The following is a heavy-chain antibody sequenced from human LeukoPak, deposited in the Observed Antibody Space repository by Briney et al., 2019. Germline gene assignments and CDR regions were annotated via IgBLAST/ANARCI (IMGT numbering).Heavy chain of an antibody. CDR1: GYTFTSYG. J-gene: IGHJ4*02. CDR2: ISAYNGNT. D-gene: IGHD3-10*01. V-gene: IGHV1-18*01. Sequence: ASVKVSCKTSGYTFTSYGVSWVRQAPGQGLEWMGWISAYNGNTNYAQKLQGRVTMTTDTSTSTAYMELRSLRSDDTAVYYCARRVRYYYGSGSYYEYYFDYWGQGTLVTVSS. CDR3: ARRVRYYYGSGSYYEYYFDY.